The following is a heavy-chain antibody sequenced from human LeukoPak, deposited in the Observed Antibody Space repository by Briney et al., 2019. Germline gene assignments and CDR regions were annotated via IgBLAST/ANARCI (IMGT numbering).Heavy chain of an antibody. D-gene: IGHD6-6*01. CDR1: GGTFSSYA. V-gene: IGHV1-69*05. CDR2: IIPIFGTA. J-gene: IGHJ5*02. Sequence: SVKVSCKASGGTFSSYAISWVRQAPGQGLEWMGGIIPIFGTANYAQKFQGRVTITTDESTSTAYMELSSLRSEDAAVYYCARDSSSSSFRSWFDPWGQGTLVTVSS. CDR3: ARDSSSSSFRSWFDP.